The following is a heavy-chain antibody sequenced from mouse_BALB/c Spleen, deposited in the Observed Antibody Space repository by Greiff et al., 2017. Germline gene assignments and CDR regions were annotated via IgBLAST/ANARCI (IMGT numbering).Heavy chain of an antibody. Sequence: VQLKESGGGLVQPGGSLKLSCAASGFTFSSYTMSWVRQTPEKGLEWVAYISNGGGSTYYPDTVKGRFTISRDNAKNTLYLQMSSLKSEDTAMYYCARLEYGTFYYAMDYWGQGTSVTVSS. CDR1: GFTFSSYT. CDR2: ISNGGGST. J-gene: IGHJ4*01. CDR3: ARLEYGTFYYAMDY. D-gene: IGHD5-1*01. V-gene: IGHV5-12-2*01.